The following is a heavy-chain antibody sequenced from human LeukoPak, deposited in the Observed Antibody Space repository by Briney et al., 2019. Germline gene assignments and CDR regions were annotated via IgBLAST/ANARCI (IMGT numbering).Heavy chain of an antibody. Sequence: GASVKVSCTASGYTFNNHYMYWVRQAPGQGLEWMGVINPSGGSTSYAQKFQGRVTMTRDTSTSTVYMELSSLRSEDTAVYYCARDLNQAVAAAFDYWGQGTLVTVSS. D-gene: IGHD6-19*01. CDR1: GYTFNNHY. V-gene: IGHV1-46*02. J-gene: IGHJ4*02. CDR3: ARDLNQAVAAAFDY. CDR2: INPSGGST.